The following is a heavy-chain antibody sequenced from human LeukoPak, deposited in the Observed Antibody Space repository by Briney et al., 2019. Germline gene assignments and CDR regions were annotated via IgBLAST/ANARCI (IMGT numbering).Heavy chain of an antibody. J-gene: IGHJ5*02. D-gene: IGHD3-3*01. CDR2: INHSGST. CDR1: GGSFSGYY. CDR3: ARGNRDIYDFWSGYYKTKPNWFDP. V-gene: IGHV4-34*01. Sequence: SETLSLTCAVYGGSFSGYYWSWIRQPPGKGLEWIGEINHSGSTNYNPSLKSRVTISVDTSKKQFSLKLSSVTAADTAVYYCARGNRDIYDFWSGYYKTKPNWFDPWGQGTLVTVSS.